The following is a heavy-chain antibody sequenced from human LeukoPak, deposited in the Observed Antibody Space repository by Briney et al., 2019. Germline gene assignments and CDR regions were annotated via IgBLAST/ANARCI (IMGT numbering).Heavy chain of an antibody. V-gene: IGHV1-8*02. J-gene: IGHJ4*02. CDR3: ARVGYYYDSSGYYSYSDY. Sequence: ASVKVSCKASGYTFTCYYMHWVRQAPGQGLEWMGWMNPNSGNTGYAQKFQGRVTMTRNTSISTAYMELSSLRSEDTAVYYCARVGYYYDSSGYYSYSDYWGQGTLVTVSS. CDR1: GYTFTCYY. CDR2: MNPNSGNT. D-gene: IGHD3-22*01.